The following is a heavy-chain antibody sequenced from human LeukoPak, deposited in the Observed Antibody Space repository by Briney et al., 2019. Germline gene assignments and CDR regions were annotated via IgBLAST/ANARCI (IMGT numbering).Heavy chain of an antibody. D-gene: IGHD5-24*01. J-gene: IGHJ4*02. Sequence: GGSLRLSCVASGFTFSSSVLSWVRQAPGKGLEWVSTFSGSSGNIYYADSVKGRFTISRDNYKNTVYLQMNSLRADDPALYYCAKREARSFEFWGQGTLVTVSS. CDR1: GFTFSSSV. CDR2: FSGSSGNI. V-gene: IGHV3-23*01. CDR3: AKREARSFEF.